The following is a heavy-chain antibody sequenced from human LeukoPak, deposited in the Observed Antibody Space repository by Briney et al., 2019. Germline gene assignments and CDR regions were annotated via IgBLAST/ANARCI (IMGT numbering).Heavy chain of an antibody. V-gene: IGHV3-20*04. D-gene: IGHD6-13*01. CDR3: ARLTSTWYGGQDF. J-gene: IGHJ4*02. CDR2: INWNGGST. Sequence: GGSLRLSCAASGFTFSSYAMSWVRQAPGKGLEWVSGINWNGGSTGYADSVKGRFTISRDNAKNSLYLQMNSLRAEDTALYYCARLTSTWYGGQDFWGQGTLVTVSS. CDR1: GFTFSSYA.